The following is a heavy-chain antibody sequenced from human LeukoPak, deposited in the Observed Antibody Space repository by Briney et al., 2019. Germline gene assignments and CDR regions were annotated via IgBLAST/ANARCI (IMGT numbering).Heavy chain of an antibody. CDR3: ASKGQWLVSSRFDP. V-gene: IGHV3-21*01. J-gene: IGHJ5*02. CDR1: EFTFSTYS. CDR2: ISTSSDYI. Sequence: GGSLRLSCAASEFTFSTYSMTWVRQAPGKGLEWVSSISTSSDYIYYADSVKGRFTTSRDDAKNSLYLQMNSLRAEDTAVYYCASKGQWLVSSRFDPWGQGTLVTVSS. D-gene: IGHD6-19*01.